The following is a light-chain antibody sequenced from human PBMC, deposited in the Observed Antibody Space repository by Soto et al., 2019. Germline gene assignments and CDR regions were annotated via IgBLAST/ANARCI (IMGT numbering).Light chain of an antibody. V-gene: IGKV3-20*01. CDR2: GAS. Sequence: EIVLTQSPGTLSLSPGERVTLSCRASQSVRNNFLAWYQHKPGQAPRFLIYGASTRASGIPDRFSGGGSGTDFTLTISRLEPEDFVVYYCQQFASYPLTFGGGTKVEIK. J-gene: IGKJ4*01. CDR3: QQFASYPLT. CDR1: QSVRNNF.